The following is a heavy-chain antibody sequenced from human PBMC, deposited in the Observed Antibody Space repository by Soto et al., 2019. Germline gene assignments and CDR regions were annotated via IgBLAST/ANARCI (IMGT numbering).Heavy chain of an antibody. V-gene: IGHV3-30*18. CDR1: GFVFSSYD. Sequence: GGSLRLSCAVSGFVFSSYDMHWVRQAPGKGLEWVAVISNDGSKKDYADSVKGRFTISRDNSKITLYLQMNGLRAEDTAVYYCAKGKTIFGVVVVSEYWGQGTLVTVSS. CDR2: ISNDGSKK. CDR3: AKGKTIFGVVVVSEY. J-gene: IGHJ4*01. D-gene: IGHD3-3*01.